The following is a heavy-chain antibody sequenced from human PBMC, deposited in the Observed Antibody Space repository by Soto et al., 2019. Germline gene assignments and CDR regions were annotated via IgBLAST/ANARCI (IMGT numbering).Heavy chain of an antibody. Sequence: EVQLVESGGGLVQPGGSLRLSCAASGFSFSDYWMDWVRQAPGKGLEWVANIKEDGSATYYVGSVKGRFTISRDNAKNSLYLQMNSLRVEDTVVYYCARHHGFFSFHRWGQGTLVSVS. V-gene: IGHV3-7*01. J-gene: IGHJ5*02. CDR1: GFSFSDYW. D-gene: IGHD3-3*01. CDR2: IKEDGSAT. CDR3: ARHHGFFSFHR.